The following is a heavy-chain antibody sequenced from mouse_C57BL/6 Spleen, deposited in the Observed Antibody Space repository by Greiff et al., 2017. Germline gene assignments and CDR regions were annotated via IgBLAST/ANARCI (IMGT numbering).Heavy chain of an antibody. Sequence: EVQLQQSGPVLVKPGASVKMSCKASGYTFTDYYMNWVKQSHGKSLEWIGVINPYNGGTSYNQKFQGKATLTVDKSSSTAYMELNSLTSEDCAVYYCAREGTTGAMDDWGQGTSVTVSS. CDR2: INPYNGGT. J-gene: IGHJ4*01. CDR1: GYTFTDYY. CDR3: AREGTTGAMDD. D-gene: IGHD1-1*01. V-gene: IGHV1-19*01.